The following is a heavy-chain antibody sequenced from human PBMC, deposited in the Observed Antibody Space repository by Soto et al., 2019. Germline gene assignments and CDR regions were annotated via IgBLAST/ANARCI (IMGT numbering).Heavy chain of an antibody. J-gene: IGHJ4*02. CDR1: GFTFSSYS. D-gene: IGHD4-17*01. CDR2: ISSSSSYI. Sequence: PGGSLRLSCAASGFTFSSYSMNWVRQAPGKGPEWVSSISSSSSYIYYADSVKGRFTISRDNAKNSLYLQMNSLRAEDTAVYYCARDADYGGNWGKKPFDYWGQGTLVTVSS. V-gene: IGHV3-21*01. CDR3: ARDADYGGNWGKKPFDY.